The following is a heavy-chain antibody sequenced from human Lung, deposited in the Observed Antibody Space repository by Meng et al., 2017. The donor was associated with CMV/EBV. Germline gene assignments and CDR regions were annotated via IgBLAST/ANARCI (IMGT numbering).Heavy chain of an antibody. V-gene: IGHV3-23*01. Sequence: GGSLRLXXAVSGFTFSSYAMNWVRQAPGKGLEWVSSVSGSGGITYYADSVKGRFTISRDNSKNIVYLQMNSLRAEDTAVYFCARRMIYGGNSFDSWGQGTLVTVSS. J-gene: IGHJ4*02. CDR2: VSGSGGIT. D-gene: IGHD4-23*01. CDR3: ARRMIYGGNSFDS. CDR1: GFTFSSYA.